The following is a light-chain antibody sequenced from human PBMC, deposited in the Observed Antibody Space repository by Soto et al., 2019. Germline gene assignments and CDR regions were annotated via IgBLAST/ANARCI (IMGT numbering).Light chain of an antibody. CDR1: QSVSSY. J-gene: IGKJ1*01. CDR3: QQYNSYSPT. CDR2: DAS. Sequence: EIVLTQSPATLSLSPGERATLSCRASQSVSSYLAWYQQKPGQAPRLLIYDASNRATGIPARFSGSGSGTDFTLTISSLEPEDFAVYYCQQYNSYSPTFGQGTRVEIK. V-gene: IGKV3-11*01.